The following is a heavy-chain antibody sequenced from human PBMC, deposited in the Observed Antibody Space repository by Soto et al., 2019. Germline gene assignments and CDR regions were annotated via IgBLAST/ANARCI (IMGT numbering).Heavy chain of an antibody. V-gene: IGHV3-23*01. Sequence: EVQLSESGGGLVQPGGSLRVSCAASGFTFSTYAMSWVRQAPGKGLEWVSAIGGSAESAYYGDSVKGRFTISRDNSKNTVYLQMYSLRAEDTAVYYCAVHCSTSSCSYWGQGTLVTVSS. CDR1: GFTFSTYA. J-gene: IGHJ4*02. CDR3: AVHCSTSSCSY. CDR2: IGGSAESA. D-gene: IGHD2-2*01.